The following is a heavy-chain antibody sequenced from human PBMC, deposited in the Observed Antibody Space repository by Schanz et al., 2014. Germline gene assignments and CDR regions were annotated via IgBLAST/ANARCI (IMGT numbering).Heavy chain of an antibody. CDR2: IIPILGME. D-gene: IGHD3-9*01. CDR3: ARDRQCHYDTRGPVGAFDI. Sequence: QVQLVQSGAEVKKPGSSVKVSCKASGGTFSSYAFRWVRQAPGQGLEWMGKIIPILGMENYAQKFQGRVTISADISTSTAYMDLSRLRSDDTAVYYCARDRQCHYDTRGPVGAFDIWGQGTVVTVSS. CDR1: GGTFSSYA. V-gene: IGHV1-69*04. J-gene: IGHJ3*02.